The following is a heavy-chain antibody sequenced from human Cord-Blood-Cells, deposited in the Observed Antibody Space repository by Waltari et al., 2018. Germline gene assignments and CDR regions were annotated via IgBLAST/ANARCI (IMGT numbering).Heavy chain of an antibody. CDR1: GRSISSSSYY. D-gene: IGHD4-17*01. CDR2: IYYRGGT. J-gene: IGHJ4*02. CDR3: ARHSGDYAIFDY. Sequence: QVQLQESGPGLVKPSETLSPTCPVPGRSISSSSYYLGWFRQPPGKGLEWRGSIYYRGGTYYNPSLKSRVTISVDTSKNQFSLKLSSVTAADTAVYYCARHSGDYAIFDYWGQGTLVTVSS. V-gene: IGHV4-39*01.